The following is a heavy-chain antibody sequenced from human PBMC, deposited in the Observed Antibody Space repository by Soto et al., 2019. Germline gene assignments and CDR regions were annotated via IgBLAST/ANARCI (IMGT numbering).Heavy chain of an antibody. CDR2: ISAYNGNT. D-gene: IGHD3-3*01. J-gene: IGHJ4*02. CDR1: GYTFTSYG. V-gene: IGHV1-18*04. CDR3: ARDPAEMRLRFLEWLLPFDY. Sequence: ASVKVSCKASGYTFTSYGISWVRQAPGQGLEWMGWISAYNGNTNYAQKLQGRVTMTTDTSTSTAYMELRSLRSDDTAVYYCARDPAEMRLRFLEWLLPFDYWGQGTLVTVSS.